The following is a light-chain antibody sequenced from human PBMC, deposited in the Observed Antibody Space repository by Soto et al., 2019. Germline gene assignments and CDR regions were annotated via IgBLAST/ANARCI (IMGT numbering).Light chain of an antibody. CDR3: IQAQQTSPCT. CDR2: LGS. J-gene: IGKJ1*01. Sequence: EIVMTQSPLSLPVTPGEPASISCRSSQSLLHSNGYNYLDWYLQKPGQPPQLLIYLGSNRASGVPDMFSGSGSVTDFTLKITRVEFEDVGIYYCIQAQQTSPCTFGQGTRVEIK. CDR1: QSLLHSNGYNY. V-gene: IGKV2-28*01.